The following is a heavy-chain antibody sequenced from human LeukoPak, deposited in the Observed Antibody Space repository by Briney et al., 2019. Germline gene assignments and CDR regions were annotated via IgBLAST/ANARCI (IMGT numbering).Heavy chain of an antibody. V-gene: IGHV3-30*18. D-gene: IGHD2-2*01. J-gene: IGHJ6*02. CDR3: AKPGGYCSSTSCFYGMDV. CDR2: ISYGGSNK. CDR1: GFTFSSYG. Sequence: PGGTLRLSCAASGFTFSSYGMHWVRQAPGKGLEWVAVISYGGSNKYYADSVKGRFTNSRDNSKNTLYLQMNSLRAEDTAVYYCAKPGGYCSSTSCFYGMDVWGQGTTVTVS.